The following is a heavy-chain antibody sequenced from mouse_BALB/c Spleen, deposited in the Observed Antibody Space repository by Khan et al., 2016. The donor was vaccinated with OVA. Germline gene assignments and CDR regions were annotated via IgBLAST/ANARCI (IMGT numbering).Heavy chain of an antibody. D-gene: IGHD3-3*01. CDR3: ARGRAY. Sequence: EVQLQESGPGLVKPSQSLSLTCTVTGFSITSDYAWNWFRQFPGNKLEWMGYITYSGSSSSTPSLKSRISITRDTSKNQFFLQLNSVTTEDTATYYGARGRAYWGQGTLVTVSA. CDR2: ITYSGSS. J-gene: IGHJ3*01. CDR1: GFSITSDYA. V-gene: IGHV3-2*02.